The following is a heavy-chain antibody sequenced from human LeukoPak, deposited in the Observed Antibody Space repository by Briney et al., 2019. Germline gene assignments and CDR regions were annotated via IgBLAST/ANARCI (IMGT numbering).Heavy chain of an antibody. Sequence: PGGSLRLSCAASGFAFSGYWMHWVRQPPGKGLVWVSRITGDGSSTTYADSVKGRFTISRDNAKNTLYLQMISLRAEDTAVYYCAREEYSHTSNYLDNWGQGILVTVSS. CDR1: GFAFSGYW. D-gene: IGHD3-22*01. CDR3: AREEYSHTSNYLDN. J-gene: IGHJ4*02. V-gene: IGHV3-74*01. CDR2: ITGDGSST.